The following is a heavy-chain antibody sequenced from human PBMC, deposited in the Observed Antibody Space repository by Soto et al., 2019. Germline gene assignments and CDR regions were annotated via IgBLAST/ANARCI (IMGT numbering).Heavy chain of an antibody. CDR1: GFTFTSHS. J-gene: IGHJ6*02. D-gene: IGHD3-16*01. CDR3: VKGGASYYYGMDV. Sequence: EVQLVESGGGLVQPGGSLRLSCAASGFTFTSHSMNWVRQAPGKGLAWVSYISSSGGTIYYSDSVKGRFTISRDNAKNSVYLQMNSLRDEDTAVYYCVKGGASYYYGMDVWAQGTTVTVSS. CDR2: ISSSGGTI. V-gene: IGHV3-48*02.